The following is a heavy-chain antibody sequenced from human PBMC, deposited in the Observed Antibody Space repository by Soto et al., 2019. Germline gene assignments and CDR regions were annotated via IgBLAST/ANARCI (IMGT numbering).Heavy chain of an antibody. Sequence: GGSLRLSCAASGFTFSSYWMSWVRQAPGKGLEWVANIKQDGSEKYYVDSVKGRFTISRDNAKNSLYLQMNSLRAEDTAVYYCARVPCGGDCYDAFDIWGQGTMVTVSS. D-gene: IGHD2-21*01. CDR3: ARVPCGGDCYDAFDI. J-gene: IGHJ3*02. CDR1: GFTFSSYW. CDR2: IKQDGSEK. V-gene: IGHV3-7*01.